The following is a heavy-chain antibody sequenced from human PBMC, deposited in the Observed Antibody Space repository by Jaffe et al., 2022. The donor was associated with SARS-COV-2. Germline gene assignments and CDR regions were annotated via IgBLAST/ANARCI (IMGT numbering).Heavy chain of an antibody. D-gene: IGHD4-17*01. CDR2: IYTSGST. CDR1: GGSISSGSYY. J-gene: IGHJ3*02. V-gene: IGHV4-61*02. Sequence: QVQLQESGPGLVKPSQTLSLTCTVSGGSISSGSYYWSWIRQPAGKGLEWIGRIYTSGSTNYNPSLKSRVTISVDTSKNQFSLKLSSVTAADTAVYYCARAFSWSDYVEGDAFDIWGQGTMVTVSS. CDR3: ARAFSWSDYVEGDAFDI.